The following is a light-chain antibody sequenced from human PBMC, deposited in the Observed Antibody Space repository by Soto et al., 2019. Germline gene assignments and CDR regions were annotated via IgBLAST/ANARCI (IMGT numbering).Light chain of an antibody. V-gene: IGKV1-39*01. J-gene: IGKJ1*01. CDR3: QQSYSTPAWK. CDR2: AAS. CDR1: QDISNY. Sequence: IELTQSPFSLSSSVVYSVTITCMSSQDISNYLAWYQQNPGKAPKLLIYAASNLQSGVPSRFSGSGSGTDFTLTISSLQPEDFPNSYCQQSYSTPAWKFGKGNKVDIK.